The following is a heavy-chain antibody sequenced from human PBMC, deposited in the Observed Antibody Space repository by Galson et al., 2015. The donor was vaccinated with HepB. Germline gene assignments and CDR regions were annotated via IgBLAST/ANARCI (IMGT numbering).Heavy chain of an antibody. D-gene: IGHD4-17*01. J-gene: IGHJ4*02. CDR3: AAHTADGESTFDF. V-gene: IGHV3-23*01. CDR1: GFAFSRYA. CDR2: ISGSDDST. Sequence: SLRLSCAASGFAFSRYAMSWVRQAPGKGLEWVSAISGSDDSTSFAASGKGRFSIFRDNSKNTLYLQLNSLRAEDTAVYYCAAHTADGESTFDFWGQGTLVTVSS.